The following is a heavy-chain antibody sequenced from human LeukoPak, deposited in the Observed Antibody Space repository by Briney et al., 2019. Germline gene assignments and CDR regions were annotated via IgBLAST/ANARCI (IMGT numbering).Heavy chain of an antibody. CDR3: AREPRGLLPTYYYYYYGMDV. D-gene: IGHD2-21*02. CDR2: ISAYNGNT. Sequence: ASVKVSCKASGYTFTSYGISWVRQATGQGLEWMGWISAYNGNTNYAQKLQGRVTTTTDTSTSTAYMELRSLRSDDTAVYYCAREPRGLLPTYYYYYYGMDVWGQGTTVTVSS. J-gene: IGHJ6*02. V-gene: IGHV1-18*01. CDR1: GYTFTSYG.